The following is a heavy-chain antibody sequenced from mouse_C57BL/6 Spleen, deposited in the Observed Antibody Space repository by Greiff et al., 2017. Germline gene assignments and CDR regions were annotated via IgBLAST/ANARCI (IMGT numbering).Heavy chain of an antibody. CDR1: GYAFSSSW. D-gene: IGHD3-2*02. CDR3: ARSGRGPAYAMDY. J-gene: IGHJ4*01. Sequence: VKLMESGPELVKPGASVKISCKASGYAFSSSWMNWVKQRPGKGLEWIGRIYPGDGDTNYNGKFKGKATLTADKSSSTAYMQLSSLTSEDSAVYFCARSGRGPAYAMDYWGQGTSVTVSS. CDR2: IYPGDGDT. V-gene: IGHV1-82*01.